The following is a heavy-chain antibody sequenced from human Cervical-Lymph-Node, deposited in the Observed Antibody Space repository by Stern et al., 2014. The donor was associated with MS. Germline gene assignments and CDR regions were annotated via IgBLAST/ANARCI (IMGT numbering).Heavy chain of an antibody. V-gene: IGHV1-8*01. CDR2: INPDSGDT. Sequence: QEQLGQSGAEVKKPGASAKVSCKASGYIFSSDDINWVRQASGQGLEWLAWINPDSGDTGYAQKFQVRVTLTRDTSINTAYMEMTSLTSDDTAIYYCTKAWESWGQGTLITVSS. CDR3: TKAWES. J-gene: IGHJ5*02. D-gene: IGHD1-26*01. CDR1: GYIFSSDD.